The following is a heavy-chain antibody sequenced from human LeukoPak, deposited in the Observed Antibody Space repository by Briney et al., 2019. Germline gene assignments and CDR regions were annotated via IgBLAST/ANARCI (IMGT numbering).Heavy chain of an antibody. J-gene: IGHJ4*02. CDR1: GFTFDDYA. Sequence: GGSLRFSCAASGFTFDDYAMHWVRQAPGKGLEWVSGISWNSGSIGYADSVKGRFTISRDNAKNSLYLQMNSLRAEDTALYYCAKDIGRYCSSTSCYDYWGRGTLVTVSS. D-gene: IGHD2-2*01. CDR3: AKDIGRYCSSTSCYDY. V-gene: IGHV3-9*01. CDR2: ISWNSGSI.